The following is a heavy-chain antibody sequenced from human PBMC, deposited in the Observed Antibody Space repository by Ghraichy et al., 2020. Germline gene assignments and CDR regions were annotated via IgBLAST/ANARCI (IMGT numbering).Heavy chain of an antibody. Sequence: GESLNISCSASGFTFSSYAMHWVRQAPGKGLEYVSAISSNGGSTYYADSVKGRFTISRDNSKNTLYLQMSSLRAEDTAVYYCVSFGGVFWHWGQGTLVTVSS. CDR2: ISSNGGST. CDR3: VSFGGVFWH. D-gene: IGHD3-16*01. V-gene: IGHV3-64D*06. CDR1: GFTFSSYA. J-gene: IGHJ1*01.